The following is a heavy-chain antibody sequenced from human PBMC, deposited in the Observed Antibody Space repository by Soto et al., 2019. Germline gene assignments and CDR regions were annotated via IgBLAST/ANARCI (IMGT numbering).Heavy chain of an antibody. J-gene: IGHJ4*02. CDR3: ARVWGNWNDDYFDY. Sequence: QVQLVQSGAEVKKPGASVKVSCKASGYTFSDHDINWVRQASGQGPEWLGWMNPNSGDTGYAQNFQGRVTMTRDTSKRTAYMELRSLRSEDTAVYYCARVWGNWNDDYFDYWGQGTLVTVSS. V-gene: IGHV1-8*01. CDR1: GYTFSDHD. D-gene: IGHD1-1*01. CDR2: MNPNSGDT.